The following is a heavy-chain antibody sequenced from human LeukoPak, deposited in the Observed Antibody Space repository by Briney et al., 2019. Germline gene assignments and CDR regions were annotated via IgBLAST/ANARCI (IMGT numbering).Heavy chain of an antibody. J-gene: IGHJ4*02. V-gene: IGHV4-30-4*08. CDR3: ARDAYYYDSSGYSPYFDY. D-gene: IGHD3-22*01. Sequence: PSQTLSLTCTVSGGSISSGDYYWSWIRQPPGKGLEWIVYIYYSGSTYYNPSLKSRVTISVDTSKNQFSLKLSSLTAADTAVYYCARDAYYYDSSGYSPYFDYWGQGTLVTVSS. CDR2: IYYSGST. CDR1: GGSISSGDYY.